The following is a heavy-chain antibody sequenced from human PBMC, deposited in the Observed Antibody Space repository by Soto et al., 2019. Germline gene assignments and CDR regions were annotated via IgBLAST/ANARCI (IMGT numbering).Heavy chain of an antibody. D-gene: IGHD2-2*01. CDR2: INHSGST. Sequence: QVQLQQWGAGLLKPSETLSLTCAVYGGSFSGYYWSWIRQPPGKGLEWIGEINHSGSTNYNPSLKSRVTISVDTSKNQFSLKLSSVTAADTAVYYCARSYRSTSRYGVGYWGQGTLVTVSS. CDR3: ARSYRSTSRYGVGY. J-gene: IGHJ4*02. V-gene: IGHV4-34*01. CDR1: GGSFSGYY.